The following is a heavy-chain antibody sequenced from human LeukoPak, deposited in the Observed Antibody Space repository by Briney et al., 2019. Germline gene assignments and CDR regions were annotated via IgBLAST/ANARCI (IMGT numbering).Heavy chain of an antibody. Sequence: ASVKVSCKVSGYSLTGLSIHWVRQAPGKGLEWMGCIGPGDGETNYAQKFQGRVTMTEDTSTDTAYMELSSLRSDDTAVYYCATTRLVPLYYYGMDVWGQGTTVAVSS. D-gene: IGHD3-9*01. J-gene: IGHJ6*02. CDR2: IGPGDGET. CDR1: GYSLTGLS. V-gene: IGHV1-24*01. CDR3: ATTRLVPLYYYGMDV.